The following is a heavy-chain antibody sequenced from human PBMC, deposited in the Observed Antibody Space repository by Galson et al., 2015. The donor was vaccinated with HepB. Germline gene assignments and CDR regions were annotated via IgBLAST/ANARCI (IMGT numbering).Heavy chain of an antibody. J-gene: IGHJ4*02. CDR1: GFTFSSYA. CDR3: AKDQTHRRSGYYYDSSGYYYY. D-gene: IGHD3-22*01. CDR2: ISGSGGST. Sequence: SLRLSCAASGFTFSSYAMSWVRQAPGKGLEWVSAISGSGGSTYYADSVKGRFTISRDNSKNALYLQMNSLRAEDTAVYYCAKDQTHRRSGYYYDSSGYYYYWGQGTLVTVSS. V-gene: IGHV3-23*01.